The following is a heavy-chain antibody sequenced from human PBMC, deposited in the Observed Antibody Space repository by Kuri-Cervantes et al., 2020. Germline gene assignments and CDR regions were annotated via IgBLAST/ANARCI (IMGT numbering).Heavy chain of an antibody. CDR1: GYTFTGYY. J-gene: IGHJ4*02. D-gene: IGHD3-22*01. CDR2: VNPNSGGT. Sequence: ASVKVSCKASGYTFTGYYMHWVRQAPGQGLEWMGWVNPNSGGTNYAQKFQGWVTMTRDTSISTAYMELSRLRSDDTAVYYCARASYYDSSGYYGGGTPFDYWGQGTLVTVSS. CDR3: ARASYYDSSGYYGGGTPFDY. V-gene: IGHV1-2*04.